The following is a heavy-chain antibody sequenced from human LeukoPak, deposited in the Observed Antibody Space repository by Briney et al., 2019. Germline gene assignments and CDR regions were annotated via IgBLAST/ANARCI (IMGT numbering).Heavy chain of an antibody. CDR2: INQGGSVK. J-gene: IGHJ4*02. D-gene: IGHD5-12*01. V-gene: IGHV3-7*01. CDR1: GFTFSSYG. CDR3: ARVGYSGWNLEY. Sequence: GGSLRLSCAASGFTFSSYGMHWVRQAPGKGLEWVANINQGGSVKYYVDSVKGRFTISRDDAKNSLYVQMNSLRDEDTAVYYCARVGYSGWNLEYWGQGTLVTVSS.